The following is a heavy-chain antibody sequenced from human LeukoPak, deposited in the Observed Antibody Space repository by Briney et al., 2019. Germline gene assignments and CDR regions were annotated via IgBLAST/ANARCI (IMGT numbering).Heavy chain of an antibody. CDR3: ASRHSSSWSIYYFDY. CDR2: IYPGDSDT. CDR1: GYSFTSYW. Sequence: PGESLKISRKCSGYSFTSYWIGWVRQMPGKGLEWMGIIYPGDSDTRYSPSFQGQVTISADKSISTAYLQWSSLKASDTAVYYCASRHSSSWSIYYFDYWGQGTLVTVSS. J-gene: IGHJ4*02. V-gene: IGHV5-51*01. D-gene: IGHD6-13*01.